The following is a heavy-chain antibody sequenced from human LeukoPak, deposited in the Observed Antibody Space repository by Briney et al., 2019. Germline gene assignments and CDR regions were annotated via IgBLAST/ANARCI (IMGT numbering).Heavy chain of an antibody. CDR1: GFTFSTYW. CDR3: ARLTWIQLWSNQYYFDY. V-gene: IGHV3-7*01. J-gene: IGHJ4*02. Sequence: GGSLRLSCAASGFTFSTYWMSWVRQAPGKGLEWVANIKQDGSEKYYVDSVKGRFTISRDNAKNSLYLQMNSLRAEDTAVYYCARLTWIQLWSNQYYFDYWGQGTLVTVSS. CDR2: IKQDGSEK. D-gene: IGHD5-18*01.